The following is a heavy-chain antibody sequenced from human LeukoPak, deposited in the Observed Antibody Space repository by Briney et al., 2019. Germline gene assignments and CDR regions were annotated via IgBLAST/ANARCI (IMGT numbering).Heavy chain of an antibody. CDR2: IYTSGST. CDR1: GGSLSSYY. D-gene: IGHD2-15*01. V-gene: IGHV4-4*07. CDR3: ARVGRNGAFDI. Sequence: PSETLSLTCTVSGGSLSSYYWSWIRQPAGKGLEWIGRIYTSGSTNYNPSLKRRVTMSVDTSKNQFSLKLSSVTAADTAVYYCARVGRNGAFDIWGQGTMVTVSS. J-gene: IGHJ3*02.